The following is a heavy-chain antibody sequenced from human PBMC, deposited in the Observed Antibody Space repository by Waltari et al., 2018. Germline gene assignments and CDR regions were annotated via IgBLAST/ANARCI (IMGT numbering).Heavy chain of an antibody. D-gene: IGHD5-12*01. J-gene: IGHJ4*02. V-gene: IGHV1-69*04. CDR2: IIPILGIA. Sequence: QVQLVQSGAEVKKPGASVKVSCKVSGYTLTELSMHWVRQAPGKGLEWMGRIIPILGIANYAQKFQGRVTITADKSTSTAYMELSSLRSEDTAVYYCARGARGEMATIGGWGQGTLVTVSS. CDR3: ARGARGEMATIGG. CDR1: GYTLTELS.